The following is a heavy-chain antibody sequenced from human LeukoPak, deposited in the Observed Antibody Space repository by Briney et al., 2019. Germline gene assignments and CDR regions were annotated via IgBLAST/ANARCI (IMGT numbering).Heavy chain of an antibody. V-gene: IGHV4-34*01. CDR2: INHSGST. CDR1: GGSFSGYY. J-gene: IGHJ4*02. Sequence: SETLSLTCAVYGGSFSGYYWSWIRPPPGKGLEWIGEINHSGSTNYNPSLKSRVTISVDTSKNQFSLKLSSVTAADTAVYYCARSKFWSGYYLIAVFDYWGQGTLVTVSS. CDR3: ARSKFWSGYYLIAVFDY. D-gene: IGHD3-3*01.